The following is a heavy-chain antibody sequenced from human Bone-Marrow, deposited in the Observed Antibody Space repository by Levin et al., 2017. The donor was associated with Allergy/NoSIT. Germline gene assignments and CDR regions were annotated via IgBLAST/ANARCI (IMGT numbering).Heavy chain of an antibody. CDR1: GFTFSSYA. D-gene: IGHD6-13*01. V-gene: IGHV3-64*01. Sequence: GESLKISCAASGFTFSSYAMHWVRQAPGKGLEYVSAISSNGGSTYYANSVKGRFTISRDNSKNTLYLQMGSLRAEDMAVYYCARGRTARGLSSSWSFYLDYFDYWGQGTLVTVSS. J-gene: IGHJ4*02. CDR2: ISSNGGST. CDR3: ARGRTARGLSSSWSFYLDYFDY.